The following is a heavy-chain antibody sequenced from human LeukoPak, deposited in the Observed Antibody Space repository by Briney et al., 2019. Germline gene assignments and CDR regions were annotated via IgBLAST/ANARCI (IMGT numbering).Heavy chain of an antibody. J-gene: IGHJ5*02. CDR2: IYTSGST. D-gene: IGHD4-11*01. CDR1: GGSLSSYY. V-gene: IGHV4-4*07. CDR3: ARVWADYSNYPNWFDP. Sequence: SETLSLTCTVSGGSLSSYYWSWLRQPAGKGLEWIGRIYTSGSTNYNPSLKSRVTMSVDTSKNQFSLKLSSVTAADTAVYYCARVWADYSNYPNWFDPWGQGTLVTVSS.